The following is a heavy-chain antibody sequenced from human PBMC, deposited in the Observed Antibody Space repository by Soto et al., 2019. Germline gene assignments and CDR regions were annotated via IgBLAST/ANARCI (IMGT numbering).Heavy chain of an antibody. CDR3: AKGSYSGVYSDFDY. D-gene: IGHD1-26*01. CDR2: ISYDGTKK. J-gene: IGHJ4*02. Sequence: GGSLRLSCAASGFSFSSYDMYWVRQAPGKGLEWVAAISYDGTKKYYADSVKGRFTLSRDNSKNTLYLQMNSLRAGDTAVYYCAKGSYSGVYSDFDYWGQGSLVTVSS. V-gene: IGHV3-30*18. CDR1: GFSFSSYD.